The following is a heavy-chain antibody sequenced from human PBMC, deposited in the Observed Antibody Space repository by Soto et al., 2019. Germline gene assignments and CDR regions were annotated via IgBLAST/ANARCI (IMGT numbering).Heavy chain of an antibody. V-gene: IGHV1-69*02. CDR1: GCTFSSYT. CDR3: ARVYDILTGYTLDY. J-gene: IGHJ4*02. Sequence: GASVKVSCKSSGCTFSSYTISCVRQAPGQGLEWMGRIIPILGIANYAQKFQGRVTITADKSTSTAYMELSSLRSEDTAVYYCARVYDILTGYTLDYWGQGTLVTVSS. D-gene: IGHD3-9*01. CDR2: IIPILGIA.